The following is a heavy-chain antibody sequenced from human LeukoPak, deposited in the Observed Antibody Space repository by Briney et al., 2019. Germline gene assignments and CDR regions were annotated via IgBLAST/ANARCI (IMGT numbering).Heavy chain of an antibody. D-gene: IGHD5-18*01. Sequence: SETLSLTCTVSGGSISSYYWSWIRQPPGKGLEWIGYIYYTGSTNYNPSLKSRVTISVDTSKNQFSLKLSSATAADTALYYCARGGHNYGRWGQGTLVTVSS. J-gene: IGHJ4*02. CDR2: IYYTGST. V-gene: IGHV4-59*01. CDR3: ARGGHNYGR. CDR1: GGSISSYY.